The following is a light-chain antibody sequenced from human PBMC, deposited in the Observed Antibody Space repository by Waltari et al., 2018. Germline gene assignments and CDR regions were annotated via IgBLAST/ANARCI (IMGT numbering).Light chain of an antibody. CDR2: DVS. V-gene: IGLV2-23*02. CDR1: SSDIGRYDI. CDR3: CSYAGNYVWV. Sequence: QSALTQPAAVSGSPGQSVTISCTGASSDIGRYDIVSWYQQHPGNAPKLVIPDVSKRPSGVSDRFSGSKSGDTASLTISGLQFEDEADYYCCSYAGNYVWVFGGGTRLTVL. J-gene: IGLJ3*02.